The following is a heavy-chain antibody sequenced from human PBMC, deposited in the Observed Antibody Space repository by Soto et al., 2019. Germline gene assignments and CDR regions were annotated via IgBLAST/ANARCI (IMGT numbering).Heavy chain of an antibody. CDR3: APHVSCSAGSCEYDAFAI. D-gene: IGHD2-15*01. Sequence: EVQVLESGGGLVQPGGSLGFSSEGPGFPFSSNPLTGLRRVQGKEPEWASTITADDDTYYADSVRVRFAMSRDTSESTLYLQMISLGADDTSAYYCAPHVSCSAGSCEYDAFAIRGQGTMVNVSS. CDR2: ITADDDT. J-gene: IGHJ3*02. V-gene: IGHV3-23*01. CDR1: GFPFSSNP.